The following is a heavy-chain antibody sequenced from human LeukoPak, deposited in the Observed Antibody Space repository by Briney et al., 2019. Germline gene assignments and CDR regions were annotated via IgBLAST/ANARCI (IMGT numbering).Heavy chain of an antibody. Sequence: SSETLSLTCTASGVSISSYYWSWIRQPAGKGLERIGRIYTSGSTNYNPSLKSRVTMPVDTSKNQFSLKLSSVTAADTAVYYCAREILQQLVFLTWFDPWGQGTLVTVSS. CDR2: IYTSGST. V-gene: IGHV4-4*07. CDR1: GVSISSYY. J-gene: IGHJ5*02. CDR3: AREILQQLVFLTWFDP. D-gene: IGHD6-13*01.